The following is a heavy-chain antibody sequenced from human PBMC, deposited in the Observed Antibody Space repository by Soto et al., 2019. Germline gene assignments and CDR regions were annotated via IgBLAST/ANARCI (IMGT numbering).Heavy chain of an antibody. J-gene: IGHJ4*02. CDR1: GGTFSRNT. CDR3: ARQFDYGRSGYYYAY. CDR2: IIPIFGTA. Sequence: QVQLVQSGAEVKKPGSSVKVSCKASGGTFSRNTISWVRQAPGQGREWMGGIIPIFGTANYAQKLHGRVTITADESTSTAYMELSRLRSEDTAVYFCARQFDYGRSGYYYAYWGQGTLVTVSS. V-gene: IGHV1-69*01. D-gene: IGHD3-22*01.